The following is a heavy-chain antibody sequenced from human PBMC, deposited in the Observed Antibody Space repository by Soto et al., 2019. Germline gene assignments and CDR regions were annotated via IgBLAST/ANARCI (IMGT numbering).Heavy chain of an antibody. V-gene: IGHV3-48*02. CDR1: GFTFSSHS. CDR2: ISSSSSTI. CDR3: ARDGGSGDPSCLFDY. D-gene: IGHD2-15*01. Sequence: EVQLVESGGGLAQPGGSLRLSCAASGFTFSSHSMNWVRQAPGKGLEWVSYISSSSSTIYYADSVKGLFTISRDNAKNPLYLQMNSLRDEDTAVYYCARDGGSGDPSCLFDYWGQGTLVTVSS. J-gene: IGHJ4*02.